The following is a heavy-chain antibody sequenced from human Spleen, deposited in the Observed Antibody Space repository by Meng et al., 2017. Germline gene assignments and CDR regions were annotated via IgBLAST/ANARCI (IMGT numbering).Heavy chain of an antibody. D-gene: IGHD6-6*01. Sequence: VQAPVAGPGLVAPSGPLSLTCAVSGGSISSSNWWSWLRQPPGKGLEWSGEMYHTGSPNYNPSLKSRVTFSVDKSKNEFSLKLSSVTAADTAVYYCARVGGGSSSFFWFDPWGQGTLVTVAS. CDR1: GGSISSSNW. CDR3: ARVGGGSSSFFWFDP. J-gene: IGHJ5*02. V-gene: IGHV4-4*02. CDR2: MYHTGSP.